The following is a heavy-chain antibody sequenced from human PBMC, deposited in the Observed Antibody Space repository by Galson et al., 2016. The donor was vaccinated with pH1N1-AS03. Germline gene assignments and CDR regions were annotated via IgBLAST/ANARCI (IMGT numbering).Heavy chain of an antibody. CDR1: GYTFSNFG. CDR2: ISPQNGNT. Sequence: SCKASGYTFSNFGMSWVRQAPGQGLEWMGWISPQNGNTQYAQRLEGRVTMTTDTSTSTAYMELWSLTYDDTAVYYCARAAPFDPWGQGTLAIVSS. V-gene: IGHV1-18*04. D-gene: IGHD2-15*01. J-gene: IGHJ5*02. CDR3: ARAAPFDP.